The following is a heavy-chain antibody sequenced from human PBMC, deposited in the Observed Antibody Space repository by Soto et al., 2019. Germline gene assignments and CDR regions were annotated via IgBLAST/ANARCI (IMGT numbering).Heavy chain of an antibody. CDR2: IYYSGST. CDR3: ARKGSGSEELLSGMDV. Sequence: SETLSLTCTVSGVSIRSYYWSWIRQPPGYGLEWIGYIYYSGSTNYNPSLKSRVTISVDTSKNQFSLKLSSVTAADTAVYYCARKGSGSEELLSGMDVWGQGTTVT. CDR1: GVSIRSYY. J-gene: IGHJ6*02. D-gene: IGHD3-10*01. V-gene: IGHV4-59*01.